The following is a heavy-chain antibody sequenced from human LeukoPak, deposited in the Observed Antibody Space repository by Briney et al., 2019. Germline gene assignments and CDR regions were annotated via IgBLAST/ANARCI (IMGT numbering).Heavy chain of an antibody. D-gene: IGHD3-22*01. Sequence: GGSLRLSCAASGFTFSSYAMHWVRQAPGKGLEWVAVISYDGSNKYYADSVKGRFTISRDNSKNTLYLQMNSLRAEDTAVYYCARDVGSGYYYFGVGDYWGQGTLVTVSS. CDR2: ISYDGSNK. V-gene: IGHV3-30-3*01. CDR3: ARDVGSGYYYFGVGDY. J-gene: IGHJ4*02. CDR1: GFTFSSYA.